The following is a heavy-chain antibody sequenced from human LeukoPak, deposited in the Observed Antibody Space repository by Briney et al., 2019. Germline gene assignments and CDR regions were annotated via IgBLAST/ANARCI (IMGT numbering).Heavy chain of an antibody. V-gene: IGHV1-2*06. J-gene: IGHJ4*02. CDR1: GGTFSSYA. D-gene: IGHD2-21*02. Sequence: ASVKVSCKASGGTFSSYAISWVRQAPGQGLEWMGRINPNSGGTNYAQKFQGRVTMTRDTSTSTVYMELSSLRSEDTAVYYCARDRGVVVTEVDYWGQGTLVTVSS. CDR2: INPNSGGT. CDR3: ARDRGVVVTEVDY.